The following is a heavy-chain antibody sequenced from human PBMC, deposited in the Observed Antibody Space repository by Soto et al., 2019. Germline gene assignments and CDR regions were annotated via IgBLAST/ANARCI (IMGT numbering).Heavy chain of an antibody. D-gene: IGHD2-15*01. J-gene: IGHJ4*02. CDR2: IGPSDSYT. Sequence: PGESLKISCKGSGYSFTGYWISWVRQMPGKGLEWMGRIGPSDSYTNYSPSFQGHVTISADKSTSTAYLQWSSLKASDTAMYYCARQVGGYCSGRSCTPFDYWGQGTLVTVSS. CDR3: ARQVGGYCSGRSCTPFDY. CDR1: GYSFTGYW. V-gene: IGHV5-10-1*01.